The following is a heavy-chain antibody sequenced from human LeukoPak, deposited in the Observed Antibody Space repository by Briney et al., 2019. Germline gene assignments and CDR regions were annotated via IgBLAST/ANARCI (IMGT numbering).Heavy chain of an antibody. J-gene: IGHJ4*02. CDR2: VYPGDGDT. Sequence: GGALKSPCRGAGDSFTSYWVGWVRQLPGEGLEWMGLVYPGDGDTRYSASFQGQLTITADKSITTAYLQWSSLQASDTATYYCARREDVSGEERIFDYWGQGTLVTVSS. CDR1: GDSFTSYW. D-gene: IGHD3-10*01. CDR3: ARREDVSGEERIFDY. V-gene: IGHV5-51*01.